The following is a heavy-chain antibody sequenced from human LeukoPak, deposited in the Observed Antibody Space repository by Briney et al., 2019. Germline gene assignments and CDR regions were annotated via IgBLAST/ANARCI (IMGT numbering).Heavy chain of an antibody. CDR3: AKDGGIAARLVGY. J-gene: IGHJ4*02. CDR2: ISATGDST. V-gene: IGHV3-23*01. CDR1: GFTFSSYA. D-gene: IGHD6-6*01. Sequence: PGKSLRLSCAASGFTFSSYAMSWVRQAPGKGLEWVSAISATGDSTYYADSVRGRFTISRDNSKNTLYLQMNSLRAEDTAVYYCAKDGGIAARLVGYWGQGTLVTVSS.